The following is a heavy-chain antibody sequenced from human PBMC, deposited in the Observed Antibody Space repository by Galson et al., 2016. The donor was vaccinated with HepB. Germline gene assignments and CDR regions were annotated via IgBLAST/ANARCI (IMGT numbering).Heavy chain of an antibody. Sequence: SLRLSCAASGFSVYVMSWVRQAPGKGLEWVATFSGYDSSAFYADSVKGRFTIAGDSSKKPLFLQMNSLRVDDTARYFCAKDLHYEVARSSSDFWRGLARRQSAGDSDMDVWGQGTTVIVSS. J-gene: IGHJ6*02. V-gene: IGHV3-23*01. CDR3: AKDLHYEVARSSSDFWRGLARRQSAGDSDMDV. CDR1: GFSVYV. CDR2: FSGYDSSA. D-gene: IGHD3-3*01.